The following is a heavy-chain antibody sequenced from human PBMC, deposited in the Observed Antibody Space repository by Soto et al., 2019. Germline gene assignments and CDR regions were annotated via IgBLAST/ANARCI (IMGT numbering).Heavy chain of an antibody. V-gene: IGHV1-2*04. CDR2: INPNSGGT. D-gene: IGHD6-6*01. J-gene: IGHJ5*02. CDR1: GYTFTGYY. CDR3: ARGSRPGYSSSSGWFDP. Sequence: ASVKVSCTASGYTFTGYYMHWVRQAPGQGLEWMGWINPNSGGTNYAQKFQGWVTMTRDTSISTAYMELSRLRSDDTAVHYCARGSRPGYSSSSGWFDPWGQGTLVTVSS.